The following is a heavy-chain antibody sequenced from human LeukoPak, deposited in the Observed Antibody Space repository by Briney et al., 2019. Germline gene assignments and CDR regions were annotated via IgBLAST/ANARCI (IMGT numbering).Heavy chain of an antibody. J-gene: IGHJ6*03. Sequence: GGSLRLSCAASGFTFSSYWMHWVRQAPGKGLEWVALIWYDGTNTYYADSVKGRFTISRDNSKNTLFLQVNSLRAEDTAVYYCARAGIVGLYYYYMDVWGKGTTVTVSS. CDR3: ARAGIVGLYYYYMDV. CDR1: GFTFSSYW. V-gene: IGHV3-33*08. D-gene: IGHD2-21*01. CDR2: IWYDGTNT.